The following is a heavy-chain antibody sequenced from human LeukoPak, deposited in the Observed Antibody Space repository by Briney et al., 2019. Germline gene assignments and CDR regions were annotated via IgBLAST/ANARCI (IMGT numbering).Heavy chain of an antibody. V-gene: IGHV3-74*01. Sequence: PGGSLRVSCAASGFSLSNYWMHWVRQAPGKGLMWVSQISPDGSQTFYADSVKGRFTISRGNAKNTLFLQMDSLRAEDTALYYCVRSLRSADFWGQGTLVTVSS. J-gene: IGHJ4*02. CDR2: ISPDGSQT. CDR1: GFSLSNYW. CDR3: VRSLRSADF.